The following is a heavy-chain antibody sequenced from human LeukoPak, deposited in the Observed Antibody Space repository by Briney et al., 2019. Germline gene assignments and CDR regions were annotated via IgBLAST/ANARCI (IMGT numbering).Heavy chain of an antibody. CDR3: VRHRSGSGDAFNG. CDR2: FNAAGST. V-gene: IGHV3-53*01. J-gene: IGHJ3*01. Sequence: GGSLRLSCAAAGFIVSSNFMSWVRQAPEKGLEWDSVFNAAGSTYYADSVKGGFTISRDDSKNMLYLQLSSLRVEDTALYNCVRHRSGSGDAFNGWGQGTMVTVSS. D-gene: IGHD3-10*01. CDR1: GFIVSSNF.